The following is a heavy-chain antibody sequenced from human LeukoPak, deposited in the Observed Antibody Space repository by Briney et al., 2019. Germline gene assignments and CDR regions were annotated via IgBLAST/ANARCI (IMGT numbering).Heavy chain of an antibody. V-gene: IGHV4-39*01. D-gene: IGHD3-3*01. Sequence: PSETLSLTCTDSGGSISSSSYFWGWIREPPGKGLEWIGNIYFSGTTYYNPSLKSRVTIFVDTSKNQFSLKLSSVTAADTAVYYCARLCDFWSGCYMDVWGKGTTVTVSS. CDR3: ARLCDFWSGCYMDV. CDR2: IYFSGTT. CDR1: GGSISSSSYF. J-gene: IGHJ6*03.